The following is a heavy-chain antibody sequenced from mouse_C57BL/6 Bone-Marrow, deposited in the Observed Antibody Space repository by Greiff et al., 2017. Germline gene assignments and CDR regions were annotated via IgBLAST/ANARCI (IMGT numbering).Heavy chain of an antibody. V-gene: IGHV1-85*01. D-gene: IGHD1-1*01. CDR2: IYPRDGST. CDR1: GYTFTSYD. J-gene: IGHJ1*03. CDR3: ARVEFDGSSGDWYCDV. Sequence: VKLMESGPELVKPGASVKLSCKASGYTFTSYDINWVKQRPGQGLEWIGWIYPRDGSTKYNEKFKGKATLTVDTSSSTAYMELHSLTSEDSAVYFCARVEFDGSSGDWYCDVWGTGTTVTVSS.